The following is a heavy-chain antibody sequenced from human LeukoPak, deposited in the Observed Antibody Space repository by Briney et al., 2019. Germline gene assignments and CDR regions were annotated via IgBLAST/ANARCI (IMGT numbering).Heavy chain of an antibody. CDR1: GGTFSSYA. CDR3: ASGSTYYYDSSGYYH. CDR2: IIPIFGTA. V-gene: IGHV1-69*13. Sequence: SVKVSCKASGGTFSSYAISWVRQAPGQGLEWMGGIIPIFGTANYAQKFQGRVTITADESTSTAYMELSSLKSEDTAVYCCASGSTYYYDSSGYYHWGQGTLVTVSS. J-gene: IGHJ5*02. D-gene: IGHD3-22*01.